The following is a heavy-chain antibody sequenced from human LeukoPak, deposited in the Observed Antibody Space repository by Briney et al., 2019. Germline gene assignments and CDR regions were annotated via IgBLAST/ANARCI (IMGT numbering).Heavy chain of an antibody. Sequence: SETLSLTCTVSGGSISSYYWSWIRQPPGKGLEWIGEINHSGSTNYNPPLKSRVTISVDTSKNQFSLKLSSVTAADTAVYYCARRRVLLWFGETTGIDYWGQGTLVTVSS. CDR2: INHSGST. CDR3: ARRRVLLWFGETTGIDY. CDR1: GGSISSYY. D-gene: IGHD3-10*01. V-gene: IGHV4-34*01. J-gene: IGHJ4*02.